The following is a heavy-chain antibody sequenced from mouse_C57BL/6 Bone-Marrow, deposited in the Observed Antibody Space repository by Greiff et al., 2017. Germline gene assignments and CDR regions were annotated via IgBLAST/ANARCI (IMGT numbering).Heavy chain of an antibody. Sequence: EVQLQQSGPELVKPGASVKISCKASGYTFTDYYMNWVKQSHGKSLEWIGDINPNNGGTSYNQKFKGKDTLTVDKSSSTGYMELRSLTSEDSAVYYCASGLLPYWGQGTLVTVSA. CDR2: INPNNGGT. J-gene: IGHJ3*01. CDR1: GYTFTDYY. V-gene: IGHV1-26*01. D-gene: IGHD1-1*01. CDR3: ASGLLPY.